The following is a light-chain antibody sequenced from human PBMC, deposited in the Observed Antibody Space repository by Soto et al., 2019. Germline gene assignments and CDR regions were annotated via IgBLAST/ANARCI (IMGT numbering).Light chain of an antibody. CDR1: QRVLFSSNRKNY. CDR2: WAS. V-gene: IGKV4-1*01. J-gene: IGKJ2*01. CDR3: QQYYNTPPT. Sequence: DIVMTNPPTSWLVSLGRRPTINCKSSQRVLFSSNRKNYLAWYHQKPGQPPKLLIYWASTRESGVPDRFSGSGSGTDFTLTISSLQADDVAVYYCQQYYNTPPTFGQGTKLEIK.